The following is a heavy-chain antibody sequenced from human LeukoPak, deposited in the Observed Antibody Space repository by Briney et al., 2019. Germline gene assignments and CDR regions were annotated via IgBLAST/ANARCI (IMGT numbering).Heavy chain of an antibody. V-gene: IGHV4-4*02. Sequence: PSETLSLTCAVSGGSISSSNWWSWVRQPPGKGLEWIGEIYHSGSTNYNPSLKSRVTISVDKSKNQFSLKLSSVTAADTAVYYCARGSSGWYVPDAFDIWGQGTMVTVSS. CDR2: IYHSGST. CDR1: GGSISSSNW. CDR3: ARGSSGWYVPDAFDI. D-gene: IGHD6-19*01. J-gene: IGHJ3*02.